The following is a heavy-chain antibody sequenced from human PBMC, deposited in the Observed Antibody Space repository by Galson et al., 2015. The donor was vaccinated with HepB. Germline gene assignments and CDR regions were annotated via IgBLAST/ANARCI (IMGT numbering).Heavy chain of an antibody. CDR2: IYYSGST. CDR3: ARHALLWFGELLQGDAFDI. CDR1: GGSISSYY. V-gene: IGHV4-59*08. Sequence: LSLTCTVSGGSISSYYWSWIRQPPGKGLEWIGYIYYSGSTNYNPSLKSRVTTSVDTSKNQFSLKLSSVTAADTAVYYCARHALLWFGELLQGDAFDIWGQGTMVTVSS. J-gene: IGHJ3*02. D-gene: IGHD3-10*01.